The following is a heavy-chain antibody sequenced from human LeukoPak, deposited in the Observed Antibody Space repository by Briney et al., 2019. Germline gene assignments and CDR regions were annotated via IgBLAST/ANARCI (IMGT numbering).Heavy chain of an antibody. CDR2: IIPIFGTA. J-gene: IGHJ4*02. V-gene: IGHV1-69*05. CDR3: ARGPELERFDY. CDR1: GGTFSSYA. Sequence: SVKVSCKASGGTFSSYAISWVRQAPGQGLEWMGGIIPIFGTANYAQKFQGRVRITTDDSTSTAYMELSSLRSEDTAVYYCARGPELERFDYWGQGTLVTVSS. D-gene: IGHD1-1*01.